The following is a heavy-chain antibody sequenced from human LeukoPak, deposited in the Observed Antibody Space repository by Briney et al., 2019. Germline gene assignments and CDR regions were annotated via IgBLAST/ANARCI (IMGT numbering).Heavy chain of an antibody. CDR2: ISGSGGSA. V-gene: IGHV3-23*01. CDR3: AKIPWGTWADGFDF. CDR1: AVTISSYA. J-gene: IGHJ3*01. Sequence: TGGSLRLSCVGTAVTISSYAMSWVRQAPGRGLEWVSTISGSGGSAYYADSVKGRFIVSRDNSKNTLYLQMSGLGAEDTALYYCAKIPWGTWADGFDFWGQGTMVTVSS. D-gene: IGHD1-1*01.